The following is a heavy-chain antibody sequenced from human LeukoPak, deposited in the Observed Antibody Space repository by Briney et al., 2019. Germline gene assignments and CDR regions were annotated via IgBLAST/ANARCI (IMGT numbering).Heavy chain of an antibody. CDR2: INPNSGGT. Sequence: ASVKVSCKAAGYTFTDYYMHWVRQAPGQGLEWMGWINPNSGGTNYAQKFQGRVTMTRDTSISTAYMELSRLRSDDTAVYYCARDIPSYYDILTGYSNDAFDIWGQGTMVTVSS. D-gene: IGHD3-9*01. V-gene: IGHV1-2*02. CDR1: GYTFTDYY. J-gene: IGHJ3*02. CDR3: ARDIPSYYDILTGYSNDAFDI.